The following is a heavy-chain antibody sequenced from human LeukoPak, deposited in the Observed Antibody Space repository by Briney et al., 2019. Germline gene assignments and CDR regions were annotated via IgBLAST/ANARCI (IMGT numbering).Heavy chain of an antibody. CDR3: ARDRGGRDGYNGDYYYGMDV. V-gene: IGHV3-7*01. D-gene: IGHD5-24*01. CDR2: IKQDGSEK. J-gene: IGHJ6*02. CDR1: GFNFNTYW. Sequence: GGSLRLSCAVSGFNFNTYWMAWVRQAPGKGLEWVANIKQDGSEKYYVDSVKGRFTISRDNSKNTLYLQMNSLRAEDTAVYYCARDRGGRDGYNGDYYYGMDVWGQGTTVTVSS.